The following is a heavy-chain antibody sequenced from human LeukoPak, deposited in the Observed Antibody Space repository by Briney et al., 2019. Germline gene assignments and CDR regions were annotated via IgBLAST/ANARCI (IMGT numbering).Heavy chain of an antibody. CDR1: GFTFSSYA. CDR2: IKQDGSEK. D-gene: IGHD2-2*02. CDR3: ARVWSTSCYRY. J-gene: IGHJ4*02. V-gene: IGHV3-7*01. Sequence: GRSLRLSCAASGFTFSSYAMHWVRQAPGKGLEWVANIKQDGSEKYYVDSVKGRFTISRDNTKNSLYLQMNSLRAEDTAVYYCARVWSTSCYRYWGQGTLVTVSS.